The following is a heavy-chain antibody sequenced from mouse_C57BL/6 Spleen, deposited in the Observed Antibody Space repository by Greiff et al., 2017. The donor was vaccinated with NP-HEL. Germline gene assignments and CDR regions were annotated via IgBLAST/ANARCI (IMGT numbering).Heavy chain of an antibody. CDR3: ARIYDYDGYAMDY. CDR2: INPSSGYT. CDR1: GYTFTSYW. Sequence: QVHVKQSGAELAKPGASVKLSCKASGYTFTSYWMHWVKQRPGQGLEWIGYINPSSGYTKYNQKFKDKATLTADKSSSTAYMQLSSLTYEDSAVYYCARIYDYDGYAMDYWGQGTSVTVSS. D-gene: IGHD2-4*01. V-gene: IGHV1-7*01. J-gene: IGHJ4*01.